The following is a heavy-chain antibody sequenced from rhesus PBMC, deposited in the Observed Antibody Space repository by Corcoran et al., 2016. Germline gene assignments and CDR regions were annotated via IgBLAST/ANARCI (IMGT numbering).Heavy chain of an antibody. J-gene: IGHJ4*01. V-gene: IGHV4-173*01. CDR1: GGSLSSNY. Sequence: QLQLQASGPGLVKPSETLSLTCAVSGGSLSSNYWSWIRQPPGKVLEWIGLISGSGAVTDYNPALKSRVTISTYPSKNQFSLKLSSVTAADTAGYYCASTTVGTVKYFDYWGQGVLVTVSS. CDR2: ISGSGAVT. D-gene: IGHD5-24*01. CDR3: ASTTVGTVKYFDY.